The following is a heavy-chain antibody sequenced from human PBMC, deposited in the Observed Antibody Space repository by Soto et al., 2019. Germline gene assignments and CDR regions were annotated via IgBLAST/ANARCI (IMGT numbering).Heavy chain of an antibody. V-gene: IGHV1-69*13. CDR3: ARGCIYYDFWSGRGLFDP. CDR1: GGTFSSYA. CDR2: IIPIFGTA. Sequence: ASVKVSCKASGGTFSSYAISWVRQAPGQGLEWMGGIIPIFGTANYAQKFQGRVTITADESTSTAYMELSSLRSEDTAVYYCARGCIYYDFWSGRGLFDPWGQGTLVTVSS. J-gene: IGHJ5*02. D-gene: IGHD3-3*01.